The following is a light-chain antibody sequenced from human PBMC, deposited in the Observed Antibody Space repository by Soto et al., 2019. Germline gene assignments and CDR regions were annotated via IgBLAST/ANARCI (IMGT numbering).Light chain of an antibody. CDR1: SSNIERNY. Sequence: QSVLTQPPSASGTPGQRVTISCSGSSSNIERNYVYWYQQLPGTAPKLLIYRNNQRPSGVPDRFSGSKSGTSASLAISGLRSEDEADYLCAAWDDSLSGFVVFGGGTKLTVL. V-gene: IGLV1-47*01. CDR3: AAWDDSLSGFVV. J-gene: IGLJ2*01. CDR2: RNN.